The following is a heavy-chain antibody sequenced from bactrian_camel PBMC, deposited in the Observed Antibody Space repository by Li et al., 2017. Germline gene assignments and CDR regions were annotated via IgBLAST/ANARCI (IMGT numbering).Heavy chain of an antibody. CDR2: VDGTGNT. CDR3: AAECHGPEHGQYPFTYDHNF. Sequence: QLVASGGGSVQTGGSLRLSCAFSGNARNTHCMAWFRQAPGKEREGVAFVDGTGNTAVADSVKGRFTIDIDNAKNILYLQMNSLKPDDTGMYYCAAECHGPEHGQYPFTYDHNFCGQPTQVTAS. J-gene: IGHJ4*01. CDR1: GNARNTHC. V-gene: IGHV3S53*01. D-gene: IGHD7*01.